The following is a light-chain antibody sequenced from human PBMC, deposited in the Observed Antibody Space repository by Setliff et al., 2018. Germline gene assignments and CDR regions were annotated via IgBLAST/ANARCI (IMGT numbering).Light chain of an antibody. Sequence: QSVLTQPASASGSPGQSITISCTGTSSDVGGYNYVSWYQQHPGKAPKLMIYDVSKRPSGVSNRFSGSKSGNTASLTISGLQAEDEADYYCSSYAGSNNPYVFGTGTKVTVL. CDR2: DVS. CDR1: SSDVGGYNY. CDR3: SSYAGSNNPYV. V-gene: IGLV2-14*01. J-gene: IGLJ1*01.